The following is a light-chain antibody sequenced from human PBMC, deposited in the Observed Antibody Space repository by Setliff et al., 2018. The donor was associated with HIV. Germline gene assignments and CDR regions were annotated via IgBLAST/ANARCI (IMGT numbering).Light chain of an antibody. CDR3: SSYTNTITLYV. CDR1: SSDIGGYNY. V-gene: IGLV2-14*03. Sequence: QSVLTQPRAVSGSPGQSVTFSCTGTSSDIGGYNYVSWYQQHPGKAPKLMIYDVTNRPSGVSNRFSGSKSGNTASLTISGLQAEDEADYYCSSYTNTITLYVFGSGTKVTVL. J-gene: IGLJ1*01. CDR2: DVT.